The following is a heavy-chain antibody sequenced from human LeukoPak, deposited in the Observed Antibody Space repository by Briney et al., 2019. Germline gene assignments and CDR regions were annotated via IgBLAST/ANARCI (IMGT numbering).Heavy chain of an antibody. V-gene: IGHV3-23*01. Sequence: GGSLRLSCAASGCSLSSYAMSWVRPAPGKGLEWVSSASGSGGTTDYAHSLKGRFIISRDNPKKTLSLQINSQRGEDTALYYCTKGQSGASFDPWGQGTLVTVSS. J-gene: IGHJ5*02. CDR2: ASGSGGTT. CDR1: GCSLSSYA. CDR3: TKGQSGASFDP. D-gene: IGHD2-15*01.